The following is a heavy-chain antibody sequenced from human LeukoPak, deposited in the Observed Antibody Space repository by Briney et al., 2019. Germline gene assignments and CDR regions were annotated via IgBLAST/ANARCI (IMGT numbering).Heavy chain of an antibody. D-gene: IGHD1-26*01. CDR3: AKDLGASWELYYFDY. J-gene: IGHJ4*02. CDR2: SYDGSNK. V-gene: IGHV3-30*18. Sequence: SYDGSNKYYADSVKGRFTISRDNSKNTLYLQMNSLRAEDTAVYYCAKDLGASWELYYFDYWGQGTLVTVSS.